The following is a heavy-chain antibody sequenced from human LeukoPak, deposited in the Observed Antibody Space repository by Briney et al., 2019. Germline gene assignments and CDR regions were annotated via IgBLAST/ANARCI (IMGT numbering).Heavy chain of an antibody. CDR3: AKGALGAAALDYYMDV. J-gene: IGHJ6*03. CDR2: IKQDGSEK. CDR1: GFTFSSYW. V-gene: IGHV3-7*01. Sequence: PGGSLRLSCAASGFTFSSYWMSWVRQAPGKGLEWVANIKQDGSEKYYVDSVKGRFTISRDNAKNSLYLQMNSLRAEDTAVYYCAKGALGAAALDYYMDVWGKGTTVTVSS. D-gene: IGHD1-26*01.